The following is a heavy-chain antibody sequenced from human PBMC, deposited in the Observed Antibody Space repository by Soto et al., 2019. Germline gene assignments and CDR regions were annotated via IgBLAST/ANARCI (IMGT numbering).Heavy chain of an antibody. CDR1: GGAFGRYS. CDR2: VIPVFNTS. J-gene: IGHJ4*02. D-gene: IGHD6-25*01. V-gene: IGHV1-69*13. Sequence: SVKVSCKASGGAFGRYSVSWVRQAPGQGLEWIGGVIPVFNTSNYSLKFQGRVAIFADLSTSTVFMELRSLRSEDTALYYCARGDEMTAVSIFEYWGQGTLVTVYS. CDR3: ARGDEMTAVSIFEY.